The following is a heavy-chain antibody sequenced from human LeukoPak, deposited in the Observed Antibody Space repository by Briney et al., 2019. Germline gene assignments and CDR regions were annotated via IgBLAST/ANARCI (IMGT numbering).Heavy chain of an antibody. CDR2: IIPIFGTA. V-gene: IGHV1-69*05. Sequence: SVKVSCKASGGTFSSYAISWVRQAPGQGLEWMGGIIPIFGTANYAQKFQGRVTITTDESTSTAYMELSSLRPEDTAVYYCARTSSGQWLQWRPFDYWGQGTLVTVSS. J-gene: IGHJ4*02. CDR3: ARTSSGQWLQWRPFDY. D-gene: IGHD5-24*01. CDR1: GGTFSSYA.